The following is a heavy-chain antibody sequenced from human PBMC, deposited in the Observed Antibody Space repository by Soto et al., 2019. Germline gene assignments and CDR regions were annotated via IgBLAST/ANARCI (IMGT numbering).Heavy chain of an antibody. D-gene: IGHD3-22*01. CDR3: ARDEGYSDSSGYYDY. CDR1: GYTFTGYY. CDR2: INAGNGNT. J-gene: IGHJ4*02. V-gene: IGHV1-3*01. Sequence: GASVKVSCTASGYTFTGYYMHWVRQAPGQGLEWMGWINAGNGNTRYSQKFQGRVTITRDTSASTAYMELSSLRSEDTALYYCARDEGYSDSSGYYDYWGQGTLVTVSS.